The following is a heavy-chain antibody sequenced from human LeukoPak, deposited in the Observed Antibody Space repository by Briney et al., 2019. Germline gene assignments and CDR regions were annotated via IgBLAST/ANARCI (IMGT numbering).Heavy chain of an antibody. D-gene: IGHD3-9*01. V-gene: IGHV1-46*01. CDR3: ARGPPTTMTNRYFGLFDP. J-gene: IGHJ5*02. CDR2: INPSGGPA. CDR1: GYTFTRYY. Sequence: ASVKVSCKASGYTFTRYYMHWVRQAPGQGLEWMGIINPSGGPANYAQRNQGRVTMTRDTSTSTVYMELNSLKSEDTAVYYCARGPPTTMTNRYFGLFDPWGQGTLVTVSS.